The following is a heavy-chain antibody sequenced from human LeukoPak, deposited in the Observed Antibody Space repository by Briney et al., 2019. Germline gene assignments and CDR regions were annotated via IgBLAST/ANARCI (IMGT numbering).Heavy chain of an antibody. CDR3: VKSRRVGANQRGLFDY. J-gene: IGHJ4*02. V-gene: IGHV3-23*01. Sequence: GGSLRLSCAASGFTFSNAWMTWVRQAPGKGLEWVSSVSGSGRNTFYPDSVEGRFTISRDNSKNTVYLQMNSLRADDTAVYYCVKSRRVGANQRGLFDYWGQGTLVTVSP. D-gene: IGHD1-26*01. CDR1: GFTFSNAW. CDR2: VSGSGRNT.